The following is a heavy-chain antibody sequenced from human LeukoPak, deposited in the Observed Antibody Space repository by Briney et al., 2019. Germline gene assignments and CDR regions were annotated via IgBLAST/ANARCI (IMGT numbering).Heavy chain of an antibody. D-gene: IGHD1-26*01. J-gene: IGHJ4*02. Sequence: GGALRLSCAASGFTFSSYSMNWVRQAPGKGLGWVSSISSSSSYIYYADSVKGRFTISRDNAKNSLYLQMNSLRAEDTAVYYCARARGGAASWYYFDYWGQGTLVTVSS. CDR1: GFTFSSYS. CDR3: ARARGGAASWYYFDY. V-gene: IGHV3-21*01. CDR2: ISSSSSYI.